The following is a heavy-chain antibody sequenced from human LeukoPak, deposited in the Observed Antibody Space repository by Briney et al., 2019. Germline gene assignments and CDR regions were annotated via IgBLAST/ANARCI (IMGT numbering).Heavy chain of an antibody. J-gene: IGHJ4*02. D-gene: IGHD6-13*01. CDR3: ARSYSSSWYSDY. CDR2: IIPILGIA. V-gene: IGHV1-69*02. CDR1: GYTLTELS. Sequence: GASVKVSCKVSGYTLTELSMHWVRQAPGKGLEWMGRIIPILGIANYAQKFQGRVTITADKSTSTAYMELSSLRSEDTAVYYCARSYSSSWYSDYWGQGTLVTVSS.